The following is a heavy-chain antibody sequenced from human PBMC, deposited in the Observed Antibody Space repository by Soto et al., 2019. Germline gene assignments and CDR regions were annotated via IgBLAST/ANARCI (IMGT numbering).Heavy chain of an antibody. CDR1: GYTFTSYD. Sequence: QVQLVQSGAEVKKPGASVKVSCKASGYTFTSYDINWVRQATGQGLEWMGWRNPNTGNTDFAQKFHGSGTLTRNTSISTAYIEPISLTSEDTAVYYCARTGADRYCSTTRCRVFDYWGQGTLVTVSS. CDR3: ARTGADRYCSTTRCRVFDY. V-gene: IGHV1-8*01. CDR2: RNPNTGNT. D-gene: IGHD2-8*01. J-gene: IGHJ4*02.